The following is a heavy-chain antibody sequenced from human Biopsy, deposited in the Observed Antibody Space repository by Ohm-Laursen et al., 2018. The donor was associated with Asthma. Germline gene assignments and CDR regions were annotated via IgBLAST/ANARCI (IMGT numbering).Heavy chain of an antibody. J-gene: IGHJ4*02. CDR3: VGWRSGYPDHYSAF. D-gene: IGHD2-21*01. Sequence: SLRLSCAASGFTFHNYVMHWVRQAPGKGLEWVALISSDVREWYADSVKGRFTISRDNSKNTLDLQMNSLRGDDTAVYYCVGWRSGYPDHYSAFWGLGTLVTVSS. CDR2: ISSDVRE. V-gene: IGHV3-30*03. CDR1: GFTFHNYV.